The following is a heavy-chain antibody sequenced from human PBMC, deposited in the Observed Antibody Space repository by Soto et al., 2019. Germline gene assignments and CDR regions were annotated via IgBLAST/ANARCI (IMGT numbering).Heavy chain of an antibody. Sequence: GGSLRLSCAASGFTFSSYAMHWVRQAPGKGLEWVAVISYDGSNKYYADSVKGRFTISRDNSKNTLYLQMNSLRAEDPAVYYCARENSGSYYFDYWGHGTLVTVSS. D-gene: IGHD1-26*01. CDR2: ISYDGSNK. CDR3: ARENSGSYYFDY. J-gene: IGHJ4*01. V-gene: IGHV3-30*04. CDR1: GFTFSSYA.